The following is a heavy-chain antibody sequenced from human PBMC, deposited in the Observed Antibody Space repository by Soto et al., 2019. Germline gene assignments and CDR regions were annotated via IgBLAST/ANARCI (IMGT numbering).Heavy chain of an antibody. Sequence: PGGSLRLSCAASGFTFSSYAMSWVRQAPGKGLEWVSAISGSGGSTYYADSVKGRFTISRDNSKNTLYLQMSSLRAEDTAVYYCAKAYSKLFAGSIDYWGQGTLVTVSS. CDR1: GFTFSSYA. V-gene: IGHV3-23*01. CDR2: ISGSGGST. J-gene: IGHJ4*02. D-gene: IGHD4-4*01. CDR3: AKAYSKLFAGSIDY.